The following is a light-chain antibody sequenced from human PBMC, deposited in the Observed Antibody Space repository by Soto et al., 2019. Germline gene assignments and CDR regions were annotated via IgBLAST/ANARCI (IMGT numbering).Light chain of an antibody. J-gene: IGKJ1*01. Sequence: IWLTQSPSSLCASFGSRVTISCRASQGISSYLAWYQQKPGKAPKLLIYAASSLQSGVPSRFSGSGSGTDFTLTISSLQPEDFATYYCQQSYSNSFGPGTKVEIK. CDR3: QQSYSNS. V-gene: IGKV1-39*01. CDR1: QGISSY. CDR2: AAS.